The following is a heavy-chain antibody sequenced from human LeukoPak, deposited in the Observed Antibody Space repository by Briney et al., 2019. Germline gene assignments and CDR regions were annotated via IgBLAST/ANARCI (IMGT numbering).Heavy chain of an antibody. CDR3: ARSAYYYDSSIHYAFDI. D-gene: IGHD3-22*01. V-gene: IGHV4-34*01. CDR2: INHSGST. Sequence: SETLSLTCAVYGGSFSGYYWSWIRQPPGKGLEWIGEINHSGSTNYNPSLKSRVTISVDTSKNQFSLKLSSVTAADTAVYYCARSAYYYDSSIHYAFDIWGQGTMVTVSS. J-gene: IGHJ3*02. CDR1: GGSFSGYY.